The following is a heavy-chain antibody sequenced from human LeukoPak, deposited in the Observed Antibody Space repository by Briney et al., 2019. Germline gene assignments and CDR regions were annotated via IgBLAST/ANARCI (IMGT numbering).Heavy chain of an antibody. CDR3: AKDKTYYDFWSGHDTFDI. Sequence: GGSLRLSCAASGVTFSSYAMSWVRQAPGKGLEWVSVISGSGDNTYYADSVKGRFTISRDNSKTTVYLQMNSLRAEDTAVYYCAKDKTYYDFWSGHDTFDIWGQGTMVTVSS. J-gene: IGHJ3*02. D-gene: IGHD3-3*01. V-gene: IGHV3-23*01. CDR2: ISGSGDNT. CDR1: GVTFSSYA.